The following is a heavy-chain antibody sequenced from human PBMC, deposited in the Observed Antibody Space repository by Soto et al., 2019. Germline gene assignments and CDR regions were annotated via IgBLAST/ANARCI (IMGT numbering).Heavy chain of an antibody. Sequence: QVQLVQSGAEVKKPGSSVKVSCKASGGTFSSYAISWVRQAPGQGLEWMGGIIPIFGTANYAQKFQGRVTITADESTSTAYMELSSLRSEDTAVYYFARVKASGGSPKYSYYYGIDVWGQGTTVTVSS. J-gene: IGHJ6*02. CDR1: GGTFSSYA. V-gene: IGHV1-69*12. CDR3: ARVKASGGSPKYSYYYGIDV. D-gene: IGHD2-15*01. CDR2: IIPIFGTA.